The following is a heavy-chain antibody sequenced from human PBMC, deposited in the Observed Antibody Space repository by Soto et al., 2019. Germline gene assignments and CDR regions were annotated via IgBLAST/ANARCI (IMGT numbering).Heavy chain of an antibody. D-gene: IGHD3-22*01. CDR3: ARVNYYDSGGQYGMDAFDI. CDR2: IYYSGST. CDR1: GGSISSGDYY. J-gene: IGHJ3*02. V-gene: IGHV4-30-4*01. Sequence: PSETLSLTCTVSGGSISSGDYYWSWIRQPPGKGLEWIGYIYYSGSTYYNPSLKSRVTISVDTSKNQFSLKLSSVTAADTAVYYCARVNYYDSGGQYGMDAFDIWGQGTMVTVSS.